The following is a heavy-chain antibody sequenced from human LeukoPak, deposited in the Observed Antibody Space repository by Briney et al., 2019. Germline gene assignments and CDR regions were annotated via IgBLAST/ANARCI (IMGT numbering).Heavy chain of an antibody. V-gene: IGHV4-30-2*05. CDR1: GGSISSGGYS. CDR2: IYYSGST. Sequence: PSQTLSLTCTVSGGSISSGGYSWSWIRQPPGKGLEWIGYIYYSGSTNYNPSLKSRVTISVDTSKNQFSLKLSSVTAADTAVYYCARSSPVGSYFDYWGQGTLVTVSS. D-gene: IGHD2-2*03. CDR3: ARSSPVGSYFDY. J-gene: IGHJ4*02.